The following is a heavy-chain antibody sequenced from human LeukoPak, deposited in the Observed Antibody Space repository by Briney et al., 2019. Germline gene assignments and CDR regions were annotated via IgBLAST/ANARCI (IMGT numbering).Heavy chain of an antibody. Sequence: GASVKVSCKTSGFTFTGYYIHWLRQAPGQRLEWMVWINPKRGDTNYAPKFQGRVTMTRDTSIRTAYMDLSSLRSDDTAVYYCARDWGMVAGTAGDYWGQGTLVTVSS. CDR3: ARDWGMVAGTAGDY. V-gene: IGHV1-2*02. J-gene: IGHJ4*02. CDR2: INPKRGDT. CDR1: GFTFTGYY. D-gene: IGHD6-19*01.